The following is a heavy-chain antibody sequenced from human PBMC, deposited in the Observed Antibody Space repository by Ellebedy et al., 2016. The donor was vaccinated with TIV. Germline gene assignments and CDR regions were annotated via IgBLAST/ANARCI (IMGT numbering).Heavy chain of an antibody. CDR2: IYYSGST. D-gene: IGHD1-26*01. J-gene: IGHJ5*02. V-gene: IGHV4-59*01. Sequence: SETLSLTXTVSGGSISRNYWSWIRQPPGKGLEWIGYIYYSGSTNYNPSLKSRVTISVDTSKNQFSLKVTSVTAADTAVYYCARGPMGATTRGWFDPWGQGTQVTVSS. CDR1: GGSISRNY. CDR3: ARGPMGATTRGWFDP.